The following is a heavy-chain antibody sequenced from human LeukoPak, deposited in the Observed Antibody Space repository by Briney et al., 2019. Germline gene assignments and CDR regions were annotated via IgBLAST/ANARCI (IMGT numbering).Heavy chain of an antibody. CDR1: GFTFGTYA. Sequence: GGSLRLSCVASGFTFGTYAMNWVRQAPGKGLEWVSGISGSGGGTYYGVSVKGRFTISRDNSKNTVYLQMDNLRADDTAVYYCAKGGGSGSYYIFDFWGQGTLVTVSS. CDR3: AKGGGSGSYYIFDF. J-gene: IGHJ4*02. D-gene: IGHD3-10*01. V-gene: IGHV3-23*01. CDR2: ISGSGGGT.